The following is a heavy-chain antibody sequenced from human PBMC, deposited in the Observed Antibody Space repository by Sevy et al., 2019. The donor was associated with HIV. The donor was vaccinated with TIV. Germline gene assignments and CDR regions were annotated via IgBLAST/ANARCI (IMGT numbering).Heavy chain of an antibody. CDR3: ARGGYYYDNAAYYAFDS. CDR2: IWSDGAYQ. CDR1: GFSFFNAW. V-gene: IGHV3-33*08. Sequence: GGSLRLSCSASGFSFFNAWMSWVRQAPGKGLEWVAIIWSDGAYQYHGDSVKGRFTISRDNSKNTLYLQMNSLRVEDTAVYYCARGGYYYDNAAYYAFDSWGQGTLVTVSS. J-gene: IGHJ4*02. D-gene: IGHD3-22*01.